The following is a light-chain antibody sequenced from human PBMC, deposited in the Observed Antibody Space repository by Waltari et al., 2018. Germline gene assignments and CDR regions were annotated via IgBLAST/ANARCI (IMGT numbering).Light chain of an antibody. J-gene: IGKJ4*01. Sequence: DIVMTQSPDSLAVSLGERATINCKSSQNVLFTSNDKNYLAWYQQKAGQPPKLLIYWASTHKYRATPRISGRPHGTDFTLTTRSLQAEDVAVYYCQQYYNPTLTFGGGTKVEIK. CDR1: QNVLFTSNDKNY. CDR3: QQYYNPTLT. V-gene: IGKV4-1*01. CDR2: WAS.